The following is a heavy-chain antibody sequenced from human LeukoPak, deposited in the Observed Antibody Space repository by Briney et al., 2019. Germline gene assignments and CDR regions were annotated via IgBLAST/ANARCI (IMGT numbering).Heavy chain of an antibody. J-gene: IGHJ4*02. CDR2: IYNGEST. D-gene: IGHD6-6*01. Sequence: ASETLSLTCTVSGGSITSSSYYWGWIRQPPGKGLEWIGNIYNGESTYYNPSLKSRLTISVDTSKNQFSLKLRSVTAADTAVYFCARSARIAARPQNFDYWGQGTLVPVSS. CDR3: ARSARIAARPQNFDY. V-gene: IGHV4-39*01. CDR1: GGSITSSSYY.